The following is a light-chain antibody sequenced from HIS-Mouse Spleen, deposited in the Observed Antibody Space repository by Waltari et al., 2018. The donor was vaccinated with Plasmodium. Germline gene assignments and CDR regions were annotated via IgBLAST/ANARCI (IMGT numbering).Light chain of an antibody. V-gene: IGLV3-25*03. CDR3: QSADSSGTPNWV. CDR2: KDS. CDR1: ALPKQY. Sequence: SYELTQPPSVSVSPGQTARITCSGAALPKQYAYCSQQKPGQAPVLVIYKDSERPSGIPERFSGSSSGTTVTLTISGVQAEDEADYYCQSADSSGTPNWVFGGGTKLTVL. J-gene: IGLJ3*02.